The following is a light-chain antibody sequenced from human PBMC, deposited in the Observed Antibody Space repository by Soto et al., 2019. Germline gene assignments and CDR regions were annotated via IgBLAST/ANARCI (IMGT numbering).Light chain of an antibody. CDR3: RSYTTSSTV. Sequence: QSALTQPASVSGSPGQSITISCTGTSSDVGGYNYVSWYQQHPGKAPKLMIYDVTNRPSGVSNRFSGSKSGNTASLTISGLQAEDEAHYYCRSYTTSSTVFGGGSKLTVL. V-gene: IGLV2-14*03. CDR2: DVT. CDR1: SSDVGGYNY. J-gene: IGLJ2*01.